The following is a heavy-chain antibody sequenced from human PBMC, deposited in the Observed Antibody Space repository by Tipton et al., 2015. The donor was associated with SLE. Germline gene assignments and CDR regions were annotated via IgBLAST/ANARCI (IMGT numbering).Heavy chain of an antibody. CDR2: IYYSGNT. Sequence: TLSLTCTVSGDSISTSSYYWGWIRQPPGKGLEWIGSIYYSGNTYYAPSLKSRVTISVDTSKNQFSLRLSSVTAADTAVYYCARGDYDWAGYYVDLWGQGTLVTVSS. J-gene: IGHJ5*02. V-gene: IGHV4-39*07. D-gene: IGHD3-10*01. CDR1: GDSISTSSYY. CDR3: ARGDYDWAGYYVDL.